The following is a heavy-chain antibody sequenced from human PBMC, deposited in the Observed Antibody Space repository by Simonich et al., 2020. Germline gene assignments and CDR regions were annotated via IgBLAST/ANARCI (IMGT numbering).Heavy chain of an antibody. Sequence: EVQLVESGGGLVQPGRSLRLSCTASGFTFGDYAMSCFRQAPGKGLGWVSFNRSKAYGGTTEYAASVKGRFTISRDDSKSIAYLQMNSLKTEDTAVYYCTREKGDYYDSSGYYAFDIWRQGTMVTVSS. CDR3: TREKGDYYDSSGYYAFDI. CDR1: GFTFGDYA. J-gene: IGHJ3*02. V-gene: IGHV3-49*03. CDR2: NRSKAYGGTT. D-gene: IGHD3-22*01.